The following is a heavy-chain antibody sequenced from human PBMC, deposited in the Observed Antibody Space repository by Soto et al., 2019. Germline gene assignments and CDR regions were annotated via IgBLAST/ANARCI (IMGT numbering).Heavy chain of an antibody. Sequence: GESLKISCNGSGYSFTSYCIGLVRQMPGKGLEWMGIIYPGDSDTRYSPSFQGQVTISAAKSISTAYLQWSSLKASDTAMYYCARVTATIYNWFDPWGQGTLVTFSS. CDR2: IYPGDSDT. CDR3: ARVTATIYNWFDP. D-gene: IGHD5-12*01. V-gene: IGHV5-51*01. J-gene: IGHJ5*02. CDR1: GYSFTSYC.